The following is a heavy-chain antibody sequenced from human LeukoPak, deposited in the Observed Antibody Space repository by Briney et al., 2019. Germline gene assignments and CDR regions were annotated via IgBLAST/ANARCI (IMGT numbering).Heavy chain of an antibody. CDR3: ARGGSRDAFDI. D-gene: IGHD3-16*01. Sequence: GGSLRLSCAASGFTVRSNSMSWVRQAPGKGLEWVSVIYSGGSTDYADSVKGRFTISRDNSKNTLYLQMNSLRAEDTAVYYCARGGSRDAFDIWGQGTMVTVSS. CDR2: IYSGGST. J-gene: IGHJ3*02. CDR1: GFTVRSNS. V-gene: IGHV3-66*01.